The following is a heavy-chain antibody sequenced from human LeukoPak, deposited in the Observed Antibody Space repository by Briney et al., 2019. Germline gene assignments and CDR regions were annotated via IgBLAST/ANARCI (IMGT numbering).Heavy chain of an antibody. CDR2: INIKNGVT. J-gene: IGHJ4*02. D-gene: IGHD6-13*01. CDR3: ARGDGSSWFRY. Sequence: ASVKVSCKASGYTFTANYMHWVRQAPGQGLEWMGWINIKNGVTKYIQKLQGRVTMTSDTSTNIAYMDLTSLKYDDTAVYSCARGDGSSWFRYWGQGTLVTVSS. V-gene: IGHV1-2*02. CDR1: GYTFTANY.